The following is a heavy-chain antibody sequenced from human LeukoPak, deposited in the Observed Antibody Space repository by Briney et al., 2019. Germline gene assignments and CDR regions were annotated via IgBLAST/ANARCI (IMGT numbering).Heavy chain of an antibody. CDR2: INHSGST. D-gene: IGHD3-10*01. V-gene: IGHV4-34*01. Sequence: SETLSLTCAVYGGSFSGYYLSWIRQPPAKGLEWIGEINHSGSTNYNPSLNSRSTISVDTSKNEFSLKLTSVTAAATAVYYCAREANYYGSGSYFEGTFDYWGQGSLVTVSS. CDR1: GGSFSGYY. J-gene: IGHJ4*02. CDR3: AREANYYGSGSYFEGTFDY.